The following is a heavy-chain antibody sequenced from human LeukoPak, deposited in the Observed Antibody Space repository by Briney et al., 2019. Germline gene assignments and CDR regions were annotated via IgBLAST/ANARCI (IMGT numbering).Heavy chain of an antibody. CDR2: IYYSGST. CDR3: AREMATTQFRPTSDAFDI. Sequence: SETLSLTCAVYGGSFSGYYWSWIRQPPGKGLEWIGSIYYSGSTYYNPSLKSRVTISVDTSKNQFSLKLSSVTAADTAVYYCAREMATTQFRPTSDAFDIWGQGTMVTVSS. D-gene: IGHD5-24*01. J-gene: IGHJ3*02. CDR1: GGSFSGYY. V-gene: IGHV4-34*01.